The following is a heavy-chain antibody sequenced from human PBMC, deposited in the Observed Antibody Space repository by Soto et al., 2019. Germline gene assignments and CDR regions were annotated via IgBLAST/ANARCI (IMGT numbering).Heavy chain of an antibody. CDR2: ISSASSTT. D-gene: IGHD3-3*01. CDR3: ARRPLWSGLSDYYYMDV. J-gene: IGHJ6*03. CDR1: GFTFNRFG. V-gene: IGHV3-48*01. Sequence: EEQLVESGGALVQPGGSLRLSCAASGFTFNRFGMNWVRQAPGKGLEWNSYISSASSTTQYAESVKGRFTISRDNARDSLYLQMSSLRVEDTAVYYCARRPLWSGLSDYYYMDVWGKGTTVTVSS.